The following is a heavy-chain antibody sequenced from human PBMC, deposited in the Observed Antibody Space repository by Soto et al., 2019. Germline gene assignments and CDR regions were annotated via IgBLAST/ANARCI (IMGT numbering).Heavy chain of an antibody. V-gene: IGHV4-34*01. J-gene: IGHJ4*02. CDR2: INHSGST. D-gene: IGHD7-27*01. CDR3: ARRTGEEYYFDY. CDR1: GGSFSGYY. Sequence: VQLQQWGAGLLKPSETLSLTCAVYGGSFSGYYWSWIRQPPGKGLEWIGEINHSGSTNYNPSLKSRVTISVDTSKNQFSLKLSSVTAADTAVYYCARRTGEEYYFDYWGQGTLVTVSS.